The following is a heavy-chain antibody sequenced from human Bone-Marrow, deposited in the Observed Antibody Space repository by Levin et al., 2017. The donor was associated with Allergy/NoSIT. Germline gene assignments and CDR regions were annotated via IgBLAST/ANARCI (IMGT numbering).Heavy chain of an antibody. CDR1: GYSFTTYW. D-gene: IGHD4-23*01. CDR2: MYPGNSDT. CDR3: VGPYGGNEHHFDY. V-gene: IGHV5-51*01. J-gene: IGHJ4*02. Sequence: KGGESLKISCKGSGYSFTTYWIGWVRQMPGKGLEWMGIMYPGNSDTRYSPSFQGQVTISADKSVSTAYLQWSSLKASDTAMYYCVGPYGGNEHHFDYWGQGTLVTVAS.